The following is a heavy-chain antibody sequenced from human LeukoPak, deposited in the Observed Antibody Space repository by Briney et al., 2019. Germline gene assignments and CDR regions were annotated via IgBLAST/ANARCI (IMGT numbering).Heavy chain of an antibody. J-gene: IGHJ3*02. CDR2: IYYSGST. CDR3: ARDQWDYDGSGYSHAFDI. Sequence: SETLSLTCTVSGGSISSYYWSWIRQPPGKGLEWIGYIYYSGSTNYNPSLKSRVTISVDTSKNQFSPKLSSVTAADTAVYYCARDQWDYDGSGYSHAFDIWGQGTVVTVSS. D-gene: IGHD3-22*01. CDR1: GGSISSYY. V-gene: IGHV4-59*01.